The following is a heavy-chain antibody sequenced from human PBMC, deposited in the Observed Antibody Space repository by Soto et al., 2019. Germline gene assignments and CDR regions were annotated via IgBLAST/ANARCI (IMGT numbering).Heavy chain of an antibody. CDR2: INPSTGST. D-gene: IGHD4-17*01. J-gene: IGHJ4*02. CDR3: ARGRFTTVTTWWYFDY. V-gene: IGHV1-46*01. CDR1: GYTFTNYY. Sequence: ASVKVSCKASGYTFTNYYMHWVRQASGQGLEGMGIINPSTGSTTYAQKFQGRVTLTRDTSTSTGYMDLSSLRCEATAVYYCARGRFTTVTTWWYFDYWGQGALVTVSS.